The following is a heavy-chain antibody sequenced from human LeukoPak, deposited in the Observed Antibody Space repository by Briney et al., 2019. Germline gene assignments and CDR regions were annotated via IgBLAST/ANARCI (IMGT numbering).Heavy chain of an antibody. CDR2: ISGGSNYI. Sequence: GGSLRLSCAASGFIFSVYSMNWVRQAPGKGLEWVSSISGGSNYIYYADSLKGRFTISRDNAKNSLYLQMNSLRAEDTAVYYCARESWGPFDYWGQGTLVTVSS. V-gene: IGHV3-21*01. CDR1: GFIFSVYS. J-gene: IGHJ4*02. D-gene: IGHD6-13*01. CDR3: ARESWGPFDY.